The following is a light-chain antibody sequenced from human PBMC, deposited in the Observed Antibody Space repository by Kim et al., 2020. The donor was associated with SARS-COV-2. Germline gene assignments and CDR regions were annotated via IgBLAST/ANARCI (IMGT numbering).Light chain of an antibody. V-gene: IGLV3-1*01. CDR2: QDS. CDR1: KLGDKY. CDR3: QAWDSSTAGVV. J-gene: IGLJ2*01. Sequence: SPGQTASITCSGDKLGDKYACWYQQKPGQSPVLVIYQDSKRPSGIPERFSGSNSGNTATLTISGTQAMDEAVYYCQAWDSSTAGVVFGGGTQLTVL.